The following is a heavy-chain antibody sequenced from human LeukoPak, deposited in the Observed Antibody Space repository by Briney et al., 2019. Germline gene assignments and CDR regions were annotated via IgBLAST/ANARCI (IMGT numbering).Heavy chain of an antibody. D-gene: IGHD5-24*01. CDR2: IYYSGST. CDR3: ARSRGERWLQFDAFDI. V-gene: IGHV4-59*01. J-gene: IGHJ3*02. Sequence: PETLSLTCTVSGGSISSYYWSWIRQPPGKGLEWIGYIYYSGSTNYNPSLKSRVTISVDTSKNQFSLKLSSVTAADTAVYYCARSRGERWLQFDAFDIWGQGTMVTVSS. CDR1: GGSISSYY.